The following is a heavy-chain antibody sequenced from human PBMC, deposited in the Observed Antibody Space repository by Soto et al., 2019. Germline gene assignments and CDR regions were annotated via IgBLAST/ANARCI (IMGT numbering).Heavy chain of an antibody. CDR2: IYYSGST. Sequence: PSETLSLTCTVSGGSISIYYWSWIRQPPGKGLEWIGYIYYSGSTNYNPSLKSRVTISVDTSKNQFSLKLSSVTAADTAVYYCAKQGGKYGIRSFDPWGQGTLVTVSS. CDR1: GGSISIYY. V-gene: IGHV4-59*01. D-gene: IGHD1-1*01. J-gene: IGHJ5*02. CDR3: AKQGGKYGIRSFDP.